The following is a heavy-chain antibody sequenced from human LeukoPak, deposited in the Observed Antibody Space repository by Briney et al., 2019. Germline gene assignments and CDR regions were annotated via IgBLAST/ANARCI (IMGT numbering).Heavy chain of an antibody. CDR2: ISYDGSNK. J-gene: IGHJ4*02. V-gene: IGHV3-30-3*01. CDR3: ARTLAAAGYPFDY. Sequence: GGSLRLSCAASGFTFSSYAMHWVRQAPGKGLEWVAVISYDGSNKYYADSVKGRFTISRDNSENTLYLQMNSLRAEDTAVYYCARTLAAAGYPFDYWGQGTLVTVSS. D-gene: IGHD6-13*01. CDR1: GFTFSSYA.